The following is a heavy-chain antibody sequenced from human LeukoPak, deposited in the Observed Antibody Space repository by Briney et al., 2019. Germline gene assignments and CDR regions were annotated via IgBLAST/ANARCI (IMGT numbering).Heavy chain of an antibody. CDR3: AKTMGAIDHDY. CDR1: GFTFSSYA. CDR2: ISSSSSTI. V-gene: IGHV3-23*01. Sequence: GGSLRLSCAASGFTFSSYAMSWVRQAPGKGLEWVSYISSSSSTIYYADSVKGRFTISRDNSKNTLYLQMNSLRADDTAVYFCAKTMGAIDHDYWGQGTLVTVSS. J-gene: IGHJ4*02. D-gene: IGHD1-26*01.